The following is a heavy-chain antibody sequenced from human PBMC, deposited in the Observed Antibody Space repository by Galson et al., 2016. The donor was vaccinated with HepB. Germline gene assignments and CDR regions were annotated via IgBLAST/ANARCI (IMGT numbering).Heavy chain of an antibody. Sequence: ETLSLTCAVFGGSISGYYWSWIRQPPGKGLGWIGEVKVMGSTNYNPSLKSRVTKSVNTSKSQFSLKLSSVTAADTAVYYCARSFSGRVFEYWGQGSLVSVSS. CDR1: GGSISGYY. D-gene: IGHD6-19*01. CDR2: VKVMGST. V-gene: IGHV4-34*01. CDR3: ARSFSGRVFEY. J-gene: IGHJ4*02.